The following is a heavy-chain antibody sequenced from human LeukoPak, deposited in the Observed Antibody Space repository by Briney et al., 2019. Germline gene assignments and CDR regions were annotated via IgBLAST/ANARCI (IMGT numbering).Heavy chain of an antibody. V-gene: IGHV3-74*01. CDR3: APNYGSGSPLDY. J-gene: IGHJ4*02. CDR1: GFTFSSYW. D-gene: IGHD3-10*01. CDR2: INSDGSST. Sequence: GGSLRLSCAASGFTFSSYWMHWVRQAPGKGLVWVSRINSDGSSTSYADSVKGRFTISRDNAKNTLYLQMNSLRAEDTAVYYCAPNYGSGSPLDYWGQGTLVTVSS.